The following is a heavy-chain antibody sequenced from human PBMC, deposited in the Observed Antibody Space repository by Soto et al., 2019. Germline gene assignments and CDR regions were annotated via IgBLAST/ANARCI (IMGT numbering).Heavy chain of an antibody. D-gene: IGHD6-19*01. V-gene: IGHV3-21*01. CDR1: GFTFSSYS. J-gene: IGHJ4*02. CDR3: ARELSGSGWSLDY. Sequence: PGGSLRLSCAASGFTFSSYSMNWVRQDPGKGLEWVSSISSSSSYIYYADSVKGRFTISRDNAKNSLYLQMNSLRAEDTAVYYCARELSGSGWSLDYWGQGTLVTVSS. CDR2: ISSSSSYI.